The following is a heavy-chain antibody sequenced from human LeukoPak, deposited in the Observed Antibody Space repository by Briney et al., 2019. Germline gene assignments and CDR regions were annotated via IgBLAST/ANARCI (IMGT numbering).Heavy chain of an antibody. V-gene: IGHV3-21*01. D-gene: IGHD2-8*01. J-gene: IGHJ6*03. Sequence: GGSLRLSCAASGFTFSSYSMNWVRQAPGKGLEWVSSISSSSSYIYYADSVKGRFIISRDNAKNSLYLQMDSLRAEDTAVYYCARMGSYCTNGVCYTEELNYMDVWGKGTSVTVSS. CDR1: GFTFSSYS. CDR3: ARMGSYCTNGVCYTEELNYMDV. CDR2: ISSSSSYI.